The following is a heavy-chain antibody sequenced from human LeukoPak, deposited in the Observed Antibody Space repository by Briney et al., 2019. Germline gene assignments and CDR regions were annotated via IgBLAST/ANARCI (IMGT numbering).Heavy chain of an antibody. D-gene: IGHD6-25*01. V-gene: IGHV3-64D*06. Sequence: PGGSLRLSCSASGFTFSSYAMHWVRQAPGKGLEYVSAISSNGGSTYYADSVKGRFTISRDNSKNTLYLQMSSLRAEDTAVYYYVKAAAAGFDYWGQGTLVTVSS. CDR2: ISSNGGST. CDR3: VKAAAAGFDY. J-gene: IGHJ4*02. CDR1: GFTFSSYA.